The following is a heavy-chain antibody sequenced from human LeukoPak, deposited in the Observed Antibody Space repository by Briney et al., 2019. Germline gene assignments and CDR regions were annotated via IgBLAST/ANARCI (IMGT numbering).Heavy chain of an antibody. J-gene: IGHJ4*02. CDR1: GYSISSGYY. CDR3: ATDLDSRFDY. Sequence: SETLSLTCAVSGYSISSGYYRGWIRQPPGKGLEWIGSIYHSGSTYYNPSLKSRVTISVDTSKNQFSLRLSSVTAADTAIYYCATDLDSRFDYWGQGTLVTVSS. D-gene: IGHD6-13*01. V-gene: IGHV4-38-2*02. CDR2: IYHSGST.